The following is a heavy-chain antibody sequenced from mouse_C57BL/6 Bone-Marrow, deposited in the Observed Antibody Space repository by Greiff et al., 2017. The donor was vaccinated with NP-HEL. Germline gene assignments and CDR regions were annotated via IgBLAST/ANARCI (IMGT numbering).Heavy chain of an antibody. CDR1: GYAFSSSW. CDR2: IYPGDGDT. V-gene: IGHV1-82*01. J-gene: IGHJ2*01. Sequence: VQLVESGPELVKPGASVKISCKASGYAFSSSWMNWVKQRPGKGLEWIGRIYPGDGDTNYNGKFKGKATLTADKSSSTAYMQLSSLTSEDSAVYFCARLDTTVVGGYYFDYWGQGTTLTVSS. CDR3: ARLDTTVVGGYYFDY. D-gene: IGHD1-1*01.